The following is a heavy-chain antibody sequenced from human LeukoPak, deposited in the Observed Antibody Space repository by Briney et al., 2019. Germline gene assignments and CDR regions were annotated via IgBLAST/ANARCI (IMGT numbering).Heavy chain of an antibody. Sequence: ASVKVSCKASGYTFTGYYMHWVRQAPGQGLEWMGWINPNSGGTNYAQKFQGRVTMTRDTSISTAYMELSRLRSDDTAVYYCAREGGDYDILTGYYPSLWFDPRGQGTLVTVSS. V-gene: IGHV1-2*02. J-gene: IGHJ5*02. D-gene: IGHD3-9*01. CDR2: INPNSGGT. CDR1: GYTFTGYY. CDR3: AREGGDYDILTGYYPSLWFDP.